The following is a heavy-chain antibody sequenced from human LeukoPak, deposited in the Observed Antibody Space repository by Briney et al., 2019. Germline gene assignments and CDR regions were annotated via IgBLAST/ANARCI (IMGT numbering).Heavy chain of an antibody. Sequence: GGSLRLSCAASGFTFSSYSMNWVRQAPGKGLEWVSSISSSSYIYYADSVKGRFTISRDNAKNSLYLQMNSLRAEDTAVYYCARAGRSRARYYYDSSGDFDYWGQGTLVTVSS. J-gene: IGHJ4*02. CDR2: ISSSSYI. D-gene: IGHD3-22*01. CDR1: GFTFSSYS. V-gene: IGHV3-21*01. CDR3: ARAGRSRARYYYDSSGDFDY.